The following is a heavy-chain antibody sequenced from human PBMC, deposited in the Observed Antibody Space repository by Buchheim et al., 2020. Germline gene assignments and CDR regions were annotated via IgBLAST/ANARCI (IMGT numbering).Heavy chain of an antibody. CDR1: GFTFSTYA. J-gene: IGHJ4*02. D-gene: IGHD2-21*01. V-gene: IGHV3-30*03. Sequence: QVQLVESGGGVVQPGRSLRLSCAASGFTFSTYAMHWVRQAPGKGLEWLAVISDDETNNYYTDAVKGRFTISRDNSKNTVYLQVDSLTTEDTAAYYCARTDCGTTHCKHLQYWGLGTL. CDR3: ARTDCGTTHCKHLQY. CDR2: ISDDETNN.